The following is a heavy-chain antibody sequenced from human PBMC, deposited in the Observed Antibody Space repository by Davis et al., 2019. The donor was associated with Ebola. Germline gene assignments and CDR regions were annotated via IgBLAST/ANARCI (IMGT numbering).Heavy chain of an antibody. CDR2: IYYSGST. Sequence: MPGGSLRLSCTVSGGSISSYYWSWIRQPPGKGLEWIGYIYYSGSTNYNPSLKSRVTISVDTSKNQFSLKLSSVTAADTAVYYCARHFPSTLLPDYWGQGTLVTVSS. CDR1: GGSISSYY. V-gene: IGHV4-59*08. CDR3: ARHFPSTLLPDY. J-gene: IGHJ4*02.